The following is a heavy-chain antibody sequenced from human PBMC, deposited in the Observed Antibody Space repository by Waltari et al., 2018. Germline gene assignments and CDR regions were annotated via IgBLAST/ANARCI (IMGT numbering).Heavy chain of an antibody. CDR2: IYPGDSDT. CDR3: ARRYQLLMTPVYYFDY. D-gene: IGHD2-2*01. Sequence: EVQLVQSGAEVKKPGGSLKISCKGSGYSFTSYWIGWVRQMPGKGLEWMGIIYPGDSDTRYSPSFQGQVTISADKSISTAYLQWSSLKASDTAMYYCARRYQLLMTPVYYFDYWGQGTLVTVSS. V-gene: IGHV5-51*03. CDR1: GYSFTSYW. J-gene: IGHJ4*02.